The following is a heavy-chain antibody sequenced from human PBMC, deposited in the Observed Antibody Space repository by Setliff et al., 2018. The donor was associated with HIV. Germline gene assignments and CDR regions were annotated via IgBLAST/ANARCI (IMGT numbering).Heavy chain of an antibody. D-gene: IGHD3-22*01. CDR1: GYTFSSYD. J-gene: IGHJ4*02. Sequence: ASVKVSCKASGYTFSSYDINWVRQATGQGLEWMGWMNPNSGNTGYAQKFQGRVTMTRNTAISTAYMELRRLKSEDTAVYYCARVEYYYDSSGYYYDYWGQGTLVTVSS. CDR3: ARVEYYYDSSGYYYDY. V-gene: IGHV1-8*02. CDR2: MNPNSGNT.